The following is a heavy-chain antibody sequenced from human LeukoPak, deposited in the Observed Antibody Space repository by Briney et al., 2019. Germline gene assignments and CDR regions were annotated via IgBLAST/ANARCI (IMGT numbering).Heavy chain of an antibody. Sequence: ASVKVSCKASGYTFTTYNINWVRQAPGQGLEWMGWISGYNGNTNYAQKLQGRVTMTTDTSTSTAYMELRSLKSDDTAVYYCARLGIVGATPDYWGQGTLVTVSS. V-gene: IGHV1-18*01. CDR2: ISGYNGNT. CDR1: GYTFTTYN. J-gene: IGHJ4*02. CDR3: ARLGIVGATPDY. D-gene: IGHD1-26*01.